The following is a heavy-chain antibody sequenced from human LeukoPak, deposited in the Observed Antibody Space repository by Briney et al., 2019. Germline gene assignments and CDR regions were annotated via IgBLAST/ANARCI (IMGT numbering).Heavy chain of an antibody. D-gene: IGHD6-19*01. Sequence: GGSLRLSCAASGFTFSIYAMNWVRQAPGKGLEWVSSISSSSSYIYYADSVKGRFTISRDNAKNSLYLQMNSLRAEDTAVYYCARDGVAVAGNDYWGQGTLVTVSS. CDR1: GFTFSIYA. J-gene: IGHJ4*02. CDR2: ISSSSSYI. V-gene: IGHV3-21*01. CDR3: ARDGVAVAGNDY.